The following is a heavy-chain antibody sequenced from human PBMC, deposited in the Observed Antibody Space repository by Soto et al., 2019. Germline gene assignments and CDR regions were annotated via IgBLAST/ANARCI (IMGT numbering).Heavy chain of an antibody. CDR3: ARHYCGGGGCYYFDY. CDR2: IYYSGST. Sequence: SETLSLTCTVSGGSISSGDYYWSWIRQPPGKGLEWIGYIYYSGSTYYNPSLKSRVTISVDTSKNQFSLKLTSVTAADTAVYYCARHYCGGGGCYYFDYWGQGTLVTVSS. D-gene: IGHD2-15*01. V-gene: IGHV4-30-4*01. CDR1: GGSISSGDYY. J-gene: IGHJ4*02.